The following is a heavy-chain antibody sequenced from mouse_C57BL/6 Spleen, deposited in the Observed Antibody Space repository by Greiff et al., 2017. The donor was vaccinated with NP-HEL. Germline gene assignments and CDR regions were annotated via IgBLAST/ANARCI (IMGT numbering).Heavy chain of an antibody. V-gene: IGHV1-54*01. D-gene: IGHD1-1*01. CDR3: ARSGVITGFDY. CDR1: GYAFTNYL. Sequence: QVQLQQSGAELVRPGTSVKVSCKASGYAFTNYLIQWVKQRPGQGLEWIGVINPGSGGTNYNEKFKGKATLTVDKSSSTAYMQLSSLTSEDSAVYFCARSGVITGFDYWGQGTTLTVSS. CDR2: INPGSGGT. J-gene: IGHJ2*01.